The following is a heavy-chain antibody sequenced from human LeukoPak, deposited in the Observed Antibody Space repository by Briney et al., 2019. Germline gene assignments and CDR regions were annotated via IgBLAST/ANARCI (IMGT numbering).Heavy chain of an antibody. Sequence: PSETLSLTCAVLSGSFNNYYWSWIRQPPGKGLEWVGEINHSGSTTYNSSLKSRVIISVGTSRNQFSLNLNSVTAADTAVYYCARRGSEGGRCFDAWGQGILVTVSS. D-gene: IGHD6-19*01. CDR1: SGSFNNYY. J-gene: IGHJ4*02. CDR3: ARRGSEGGRCFDA. V-gene: IGHV4-34*01. CDR2: INHSGST.